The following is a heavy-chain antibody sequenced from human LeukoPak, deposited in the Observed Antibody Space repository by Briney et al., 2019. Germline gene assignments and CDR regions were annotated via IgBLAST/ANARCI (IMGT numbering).Heavy chain of an antibody. CDR2: TYFRSKWYN. CDR3: ARGVGTTWTDYTFDI. J-gene: IGHJ3*02. CDR1: GDSVSSNNAA. V-gene: IGHV6-1*01. Sequence: SQTLSLTCAISGDSVSSNNAAWDWIRQSPPRGLEWLGRTYFRSKWYNNYAVSVKSRITINSDTSKNQFSLHLDSVTPEDTAVYYCARGVGTTWTDYTFDIWGQGTMVTVSS. D-gene: IGHD1-14*01.